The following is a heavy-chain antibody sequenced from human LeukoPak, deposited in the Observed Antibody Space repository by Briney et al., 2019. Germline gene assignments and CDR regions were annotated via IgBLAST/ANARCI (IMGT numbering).Heavy chain of an antibody. Sequence: TGGSLRLSCAASGFTFSSYAMSWVRQAPGKGLEWVSAISGSGGSTYYADSVKGRFTISRDNSKNTLYLQMNSLRAEDTAVYYCAKGVTSSYYYYYGMDVWGQGTTVTVSS. J-gene: IGHJ6*02. CDR1: GFTFSSYA. V-gene: IGHV3-23*01. CDR3: AKGVTSSYYYYYGMDV. CDR2: ISGSGGST. D-gene: IGHD2-2*01.